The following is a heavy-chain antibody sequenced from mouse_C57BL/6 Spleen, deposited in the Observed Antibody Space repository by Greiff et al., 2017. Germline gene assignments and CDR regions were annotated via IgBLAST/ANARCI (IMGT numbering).Heavy chain of an antibody. D-gene: IGHD2-2*01. CDR2: INPSNGGT. CDR3: AREEAYGYDASWFAY. CDR1: GYTFTSYW. Sequence: QVQLQQPGTELVKPGASVKLSCKASGYTFTSYWMHWVKQRPGQGLEWIGNINPSNGGTNYNEKFKSKATLTVDKSSSTAYMQLSSLTSEDSAVYYCAREEAYGYDASWFAYWGQGTLVTVSA. V-gene: IGHV1-53*01. J-gene: IGHJ3*01.